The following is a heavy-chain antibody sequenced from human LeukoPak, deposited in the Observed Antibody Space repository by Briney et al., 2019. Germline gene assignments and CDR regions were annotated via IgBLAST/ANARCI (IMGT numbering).Heavy chain of an antibody. CDR1: GGSISSGSYY. Sequence: PSETLSLTCTVSGGSISSGSYYWSWIRQPAGKGLEWIGRIYTSGSTNYNPSLKSRVTISVDTSKNQFSLKLSSVTAADTAVYYCARAAPDSSGYYPNWFDPWGQGILVTVSS. J-gene: IGHJ5*02. V-gene: IGHV4-61*02. CDR3: ARAAPDSSGYYPNWFDP. D-gene: IGHD3-22*01. CDR2: IYTSGST.